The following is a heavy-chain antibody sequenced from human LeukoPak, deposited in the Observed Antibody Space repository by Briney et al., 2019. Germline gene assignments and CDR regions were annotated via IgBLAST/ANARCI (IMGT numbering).Heavy chain of an antibody. D-gene: IGHD3-3*01. CDR2: IYHSEST. J-gene: IGHJ4*02. CDR3: ASGVGSPNEY. Sequence: SQTLSLTCSVSGGSFGSGGYFWNWIRQPPGKGLEWIGYIYHSESTYYNPSLKSRVTISLDRSKNQFSLKLSSVTAADTAVYYCASGVGSPNEYWGQGTLVTVSS. CDR1: GGSFGSGGYF. V-gene: IGHV4-30-2*01.